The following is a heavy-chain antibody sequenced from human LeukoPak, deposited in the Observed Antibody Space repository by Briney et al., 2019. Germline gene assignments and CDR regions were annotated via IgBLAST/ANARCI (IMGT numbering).Heavy chain of an antibody. D-gene: IGHD6-19*01. Sequence: PSETLSLTCTVSGGSISSYYWSWIRQPPGKGLEWIGYIYTSGSTNYNPSLKSRVTISVDTSKNQFSLKLSSVTAADTAVYYCARHKYSSGWSDYWGQGTLVTVSS. CDR3: ARHKYSSGWSDY. CDR2: IYTSGST. V-gene: IGHV4-4*09. J-gene: IGHJ4*02. CDR1: GGSISSYY.